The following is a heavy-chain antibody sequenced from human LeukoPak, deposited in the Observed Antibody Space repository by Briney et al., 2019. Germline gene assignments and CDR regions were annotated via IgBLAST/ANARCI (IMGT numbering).Heavy chain of an antibody. J-gene: IGHJ4*02. CDR2: IYHSGST. CDR3: ARDNSYYYGSETNHRFDY. V-gene: IGHV4-4*02. CDR1: GGSISSSNW. Sequence: PSGTLSLTCAVSGGSISSSNWWSWVRQPPGKGLEWIGDIYHSGSTNYNPSLKSRVTISVDKSKNQFSLNVSSVTAADTAFYYCARDNSYYYGSETNHRFDYWGQGTLVTVSS. D-gene: IGHD3-10*01.